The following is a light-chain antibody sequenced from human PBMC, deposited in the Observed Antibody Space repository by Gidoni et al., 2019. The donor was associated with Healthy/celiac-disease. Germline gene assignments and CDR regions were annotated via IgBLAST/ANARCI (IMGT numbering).Light chain of an antibody. V-gene: IGLV1-44*01. CDR3: AAWDASLNGVV. CDR2: SNK. Sequence: QSVLTQPPPASGTPGQRGTISCSGSSSNIGSNTVNWYQQLPGTAPKLLFYSNKQRPSGVPDRFSGSKSGTSASLAISGLQSEDEADYYCAAWDASLNGVVFGGGTKLTVL. CDR1: SSNIGSNT. J-gene: IGLJ2*01.